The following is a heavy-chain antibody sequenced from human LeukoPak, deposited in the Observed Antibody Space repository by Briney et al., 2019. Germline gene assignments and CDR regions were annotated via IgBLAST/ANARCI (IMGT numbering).Heavy chain of an antibody. CDR1: GGSISSSSYY. D-gene: IGHD6-6*01. V-gene: IGHV4-61*05. J-gene: IGHJ4*02. CDR2: IYSSGST. CDR3: ARLYSSSPYAHFDY. Sequence: PSETLSLTCTVSGGSISSSSYYWGWIRQPPGKGLEWIGCIYSSGSTSYNPSLKSRVTISVDTSKNQFSLKLSSVTAADTAIYYCARLYSSSPYAHFDYWGRGTLVTVSS.